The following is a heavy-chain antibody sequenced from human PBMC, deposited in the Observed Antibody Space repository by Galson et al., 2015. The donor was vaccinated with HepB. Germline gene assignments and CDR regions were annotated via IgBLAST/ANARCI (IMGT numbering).Heavy chain of an antibody. CDR3: ARARYSSGWYGDAFDI. CDR1: GGTFSSYA. Sequence: SVKVSCKASGGTFSSYAISWVRQAPGQGLEWMGGIIPIFGTANYAQKFQGRVTITADESTSTAYMELGSLRSEDTAVYYCARARYSSGWYGDAFDIWGQGTMVTVSS. V-gene: IGHV1-69*13. D-gene: IGHD6-19*01. CDR2: IIPIFGTA. J-gene: IGHJ3*02.